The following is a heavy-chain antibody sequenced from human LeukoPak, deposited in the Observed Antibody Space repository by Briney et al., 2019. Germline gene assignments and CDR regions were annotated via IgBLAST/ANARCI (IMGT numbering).Heavy chain of an antibody. CDR1: GFTFSSHW. Sequence: PGGSLRLSCAASGFTFSSHWMNWVRQAPGKGLKCVAHINVDGGDTDYADSVKGRFTISRDNARSTLYLQMGTLRAEDTGVYYCVRDGSGSPPFALWGQGNLVTVSS. J-gene: IGHJ4*02. CDR3: VRDGSGSPPFAL. D-gene: IGHD3-16*01. V-gene: IGHV3-74*01. CDR2: INVDGGDT.